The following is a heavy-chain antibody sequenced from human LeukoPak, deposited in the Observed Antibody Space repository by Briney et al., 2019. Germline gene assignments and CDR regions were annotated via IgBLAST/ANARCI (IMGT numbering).Heavy chain of an antibody. CDR1: GGSISSYY. D-gene: IGHD1-26*01. J-gene: IGHJ3*02. CDR2: IYYSGST. Sequence: SETLSLTCTVSGGSISSYYWSWIRQPPGKGLEWIGYIYYSGSTNYNPSLKSRVTISVDTSKNQFSLKLSSVTAADTAVYYCARPQSGSDVLIDIWGQGTMITVSS. CDR3: ARPQSGSDVLIDI. V-gene: IGHV4-59*01.